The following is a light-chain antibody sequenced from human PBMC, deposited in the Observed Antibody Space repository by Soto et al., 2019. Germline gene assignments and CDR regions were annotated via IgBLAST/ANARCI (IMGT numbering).Light chain of an antibody. J-gene: IGLJ1*01. CDR1: SSDVGGYNY. CDR2: EVS. CDR3: SLYTSENTDV. V-gene: IGLV2-14*01. Sequence: QSALTQPASVSGSPGQSITISCTGTSSDVGGYNYVSWYQQHPGKAPKLMIYEVSNRPSGVSNRFSGSKSGNTASLTISGLQAADEADYYCSLYTSENTDVPGTGTKVTVL.